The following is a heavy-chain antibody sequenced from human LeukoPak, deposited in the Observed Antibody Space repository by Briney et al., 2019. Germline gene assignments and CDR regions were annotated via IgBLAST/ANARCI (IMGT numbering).Heavy chain of an antibody. Sequence: SETLSLTCTVSGGSISSYYWSWIRQPAGKGLEWIGRIYTSGSTNYNPSLKSRVTMSIDTSKNQFSLKLSSVTAADTAVYYCARDAVVAGTVYYYYYGMDVWGQGTTVIVSS. D-gene: IGHD2-21*01. CDR3: ARDAVVAGTVYYYYYGMDV. V-gene: IGHV4-4*07. J-gene: IGHJ6*02. CDR1: GGSISSYY. CDR2: IYTSGST.